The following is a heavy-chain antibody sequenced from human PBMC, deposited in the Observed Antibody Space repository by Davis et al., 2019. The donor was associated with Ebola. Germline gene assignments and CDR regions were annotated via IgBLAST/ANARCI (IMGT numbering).Heavy chain of an antibody. Sequence: GESLKISCAASGFTFSSYAMSWVRQAPGKGLEWVSAISGSGGSTYYADSVKGRFTISRDNSKNTLYLQMNSLRAEDTAVYYCAKEYSSSWFNYYYGMDVWGQGTTVTVSS. V-gene: IGHV3-23*01. CDR2: ISGSGGST. J-gene: IGHJ6*02. CDR1: GFTFSSYA. CDR3: AKEYSSSWFNYYYGMDV. D-gene: IGHD6-6*01.